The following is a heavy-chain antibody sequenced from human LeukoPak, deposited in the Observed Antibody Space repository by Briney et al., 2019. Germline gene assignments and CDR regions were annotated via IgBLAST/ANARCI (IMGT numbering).Heavy chain of an antibody. D-gene: IGHD5-12*01. J-gene: IGHJ4*02. CDR1: GFTFSSYA. Sequence: GRSLRLSCAASGFTFSSYAMHWVRQAPGKGLEGGAVISYDGSNKYYADSVKGRFTISRDNSKNTLYLQMNSLRAEDTAVYYCARAYGGYAPRPCDYWGQGTLVTVSS. CDR3: ARAYGGYAPRPCDY. V-gene: IGHV3-30*04. CDR2: ISYDGSNK.